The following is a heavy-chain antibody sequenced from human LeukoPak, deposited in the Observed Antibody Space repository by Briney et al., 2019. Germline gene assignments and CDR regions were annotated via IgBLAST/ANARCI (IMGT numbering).Heavy chain of an antibody. D-gene: IGHD6-13*01. CDR3: ARQAGYSSSQIDY. V-gene: IGHV4-59*08. CDR1: GGSISSYY. CDR2: FYYSGST. Sequence: SETLSLTCTVSGGSISSYYWSWIRQPPGKGLEWIGFFYYSGSTNYNPSLKSRVTISVDTSKNQFSLKLSSVTAADTAVYYCARQAGYSSSQIDYWGQGTLVTVSS. J-gene: IGHJ4*02.